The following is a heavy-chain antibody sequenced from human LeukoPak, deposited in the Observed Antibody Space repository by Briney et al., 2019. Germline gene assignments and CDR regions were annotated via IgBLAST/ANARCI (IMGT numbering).Heavy chain of an antibody. CDR1: GFTFSDYR. Sequence: GGSLRLSCAASGFTFSDYRMTWFGQAQGRGRGGISYIGIDSGNTNYADSVKGRFTISRDNSKNTLYLQMNSLRAEDTAVYYCAKSSILTGTTVYFDYWGQGTLVTVSS. D-gene: IGHD1-7*01. V-gene: IGHV3-48*01. CDR3: AKSSILTGTTVYFDY. J-gene: IGHJ4*02. CDR2: IGIDSGNT.